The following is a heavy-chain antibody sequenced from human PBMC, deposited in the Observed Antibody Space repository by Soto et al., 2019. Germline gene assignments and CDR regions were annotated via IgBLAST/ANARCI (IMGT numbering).Heavy chain of an antibody. D-gene: IGHD6-19*01. Sequence: ASVKVSCKASGYTFTSYGISWVRQAPGQGLEWMGWISAYNGNTNFAQKLQGRVTMTTDTSTSTAYMELRSLRFDDTAFFYCARATTFLYSSGWPFDYWGQGTLVTVSS. CDR3: ARATTFLYSSGWPFDY. V-gene: IGHV1-18*01. CDR1: GYTFTSYG. CDR2: ISAYNGNT. J-gene: IGHJ4*02.